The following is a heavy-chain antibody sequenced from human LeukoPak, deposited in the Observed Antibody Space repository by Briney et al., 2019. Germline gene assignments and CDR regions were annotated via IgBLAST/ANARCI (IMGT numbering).Heavy chain of an antibody. CDR1: GGSFSGYY. Sequence: PSETLSLTCAVYGGSFSGYYWSWIRQPPGKGLEWIGEINHSGSTNYNPSLKSRVTISVDTSKNQFSLKLSSVTAADTAVYYCASRGSTPHGKYYFDYWGQGTLVTVSS. D-gene: IGHD1-26*01. CDR3: ASRGSTPHGKYYFDY. V-gene: IGHV4-34*01. J-gene: IGHJ4*02. CDR2: INHSGST.